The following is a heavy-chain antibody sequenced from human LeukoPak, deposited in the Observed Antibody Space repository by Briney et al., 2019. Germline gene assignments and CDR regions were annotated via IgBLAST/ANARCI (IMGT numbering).Heavy chain of an antibody. D-gene: IGHD3-16*01. CDR2: ISNSGSVP. Sequence: GGSLRLSCTASGFTFSSYEMNWVRQAPGKGLEWVSYISNSGSVPYYADSVKGRFTISRDNARNSLYLQMNSLRAEDTAIYYCAIRGSWGQGTLVTVSS. CDR3: AIRGS. J-gene: IGHJ4*02. CDR1: GFTFSSYE. V-gene: IGHV3-48*03.